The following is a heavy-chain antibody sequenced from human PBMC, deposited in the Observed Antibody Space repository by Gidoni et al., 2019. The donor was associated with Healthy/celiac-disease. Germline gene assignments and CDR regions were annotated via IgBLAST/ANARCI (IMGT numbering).Heavy chain of an antibody. CDR3: AKGKKGDSVFDY. D-gene: IGHD2-21*02. CDR1: GLPFSSYA. Sequence: RRWGSVGGLVQHGGSLRLPFPALGLPFSSYAMSWVRPAPGKGLEWVSAISGSGGSTYYADSVKGRCTISRDNTKNTLYLQMNSLRAEDTAVYYCAKGKKGDSVFDYWGQGTLVTVSS. CDR2: ISGSGGST. J-gene: IGHJ4*02. V-gene: IGHV3-23*01.